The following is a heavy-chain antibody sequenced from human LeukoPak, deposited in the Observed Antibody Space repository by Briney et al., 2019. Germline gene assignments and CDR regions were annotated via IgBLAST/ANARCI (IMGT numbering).Heavy chain of an antibody. D-gene: IGHD3-3*01. CDR2: ISAYNGNT. J-gene: IGHJ3*02. V-gene: IGHV1-18*01. CDR1: GYTFTSYG. Sequence: GASVKVSCKASGYTFTSYGISWVRQAPGQGLEWMGWISAYNGNTNYAQKLQGRVTMTTDTSTSTAYMELRSLRSEDTAVYYCARDRSASGYISGAFDIWGQGTMVTVSS. CDR3: ARDRSASGYISGAFDI.